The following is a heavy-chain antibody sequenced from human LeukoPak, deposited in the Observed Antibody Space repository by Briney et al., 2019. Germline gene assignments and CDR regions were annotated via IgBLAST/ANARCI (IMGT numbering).Heavy chain of an antibody. V-gene: IGHV4-59*08. Sequence: SETLSVTCTVSGGSISSYYWSWIRQPPGNGLEWIGYIYYSGSTNYNPSLKSRVTISVDTSKNQFSLKLSSVTAADTAVYYCARYYDFWSGYGESAFDIWGQGTMVTVSS. CDR1: GGSISSYY. J-gene: IGHJ3*02. D-gene: IGHD3-3*01. CDR3: ARYYDFWSGYGESAFDI. CDR2: IYYSGST.